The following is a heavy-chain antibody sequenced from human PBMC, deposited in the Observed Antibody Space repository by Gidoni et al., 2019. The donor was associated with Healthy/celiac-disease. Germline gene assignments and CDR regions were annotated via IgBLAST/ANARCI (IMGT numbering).Heavy chain of an antibody. CDR2: IYYSGST. Sequence: WIRRHPGKGLEWIGYIYYSGSTYYNPSLKSRVTISVDTSKNQFSLKLSSVTAADTAVYYCARVAAAAATFDYWGQGTLVTVSS. V-gene: IGHV4-31*02. J-gene: IGHJ4*02. CDR3: ARVAAAAATFDY. D-gene: IGHD6-13*01.